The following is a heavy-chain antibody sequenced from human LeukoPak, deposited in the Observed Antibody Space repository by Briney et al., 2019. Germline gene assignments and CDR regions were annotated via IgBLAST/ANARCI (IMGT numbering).Heavy chain of an antibody. D-gene: IGHD6-13*01. J-gene: IGHJ4*02. Sequence: PWGSLRLSCAASGFTFSSYSMNWVRQAPGKGLEWVSSISSSSSYIYYADSVKGRFTISRDNAKNSLCLQMNSLRAEDTAVYYCASSPSYSSSWYALDSWGQGTLVTVSS. CDR1: GFTFSSYS. CDR2: ISSSSSYI. V-gene: IGHV3-21*01. CDR3: ASSPSYSSSWYALDS.